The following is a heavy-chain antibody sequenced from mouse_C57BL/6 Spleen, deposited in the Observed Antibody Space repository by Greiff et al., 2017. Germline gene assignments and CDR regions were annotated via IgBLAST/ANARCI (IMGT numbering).Heavy chain of an antibody. Sequence: QVQLQQPGAELVMPGASVKLSCKASGYTFTSYWMHWVKQRPGQGLEWIGEIDPSDSYTNYNQKFKGKSTLTVDKSSSTAYMQLSSLTSDDSAVYYCARNDGYYAMDYWGQGTSVTVSS. J-gene: IGHJ4*01. V-gene: IGHV1-69*01. CDR1: GYTFTSYW. CDR2: IDPSDSYT. CDR3: ARNDGYYAMDY. D-gene: IGHD2-3*01.